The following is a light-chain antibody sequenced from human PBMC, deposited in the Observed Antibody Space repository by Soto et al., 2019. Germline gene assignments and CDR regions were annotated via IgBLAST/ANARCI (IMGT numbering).Light chain of an antibody. CDR3: SLYTSENTYV. CDR2: EAS. J-gene: IGLJ1*01. Sequence: QSALTQPPSVSGSPGQSVTISCTGTSIDFVSYNRVSWYQQPPGTAPKLIIFEASNRPSGVPGRLSGSKSGNTAPLTISGLQAADEADYYCSLYTSENTYVFGTGTKLTVL. V-gene: IGLV2-18*01. CDR1: SIDFVSYNR.